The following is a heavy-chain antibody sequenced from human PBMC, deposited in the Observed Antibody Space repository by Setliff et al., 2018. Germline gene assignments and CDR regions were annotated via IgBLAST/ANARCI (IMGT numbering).Heavy chain of an antibody. J-gene: IGHJ4*02. CDR3: TTAHYTGNSRTLDF. CDR1: GFTFDDYG. CDR2: IKSKADGGTT. V-gene: IGHV3-15*01. D-gene: IGHD1-26*01. Sequence: PGGSLRLSCAASGFTFDDYGMSWVRQAPGKGLEWVGRIKSKADGGTTDYVAPVKGRFTISRDDSKNTLFLQMNNLKTEDTALYYCTTAHYTGNSRTLDFWGPGTLVTVSS.